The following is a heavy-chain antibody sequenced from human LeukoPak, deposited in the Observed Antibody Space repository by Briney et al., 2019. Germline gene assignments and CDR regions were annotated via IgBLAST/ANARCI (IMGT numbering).Heavy chain of an antibody. CDR1: GFTFDDYA. CDR3: AKDRVAAAVDYYYYYGMDV. J-gene: IGHJ6*04. D-gene: IGHD6-13*01. Sequence: GGSLRPSCAASGFTFDDYAMHWVRQAPGKGLEWVSLISWDGGSTYYADSVNGRFTISRDDSKNSLYLQMNSLRAEDTALYYCAKDRVAAAVDYYYYYGMDVWGKGTTVTVSS. V-gene: IGHV3-43D*04. CDR2: ISWDGGST.